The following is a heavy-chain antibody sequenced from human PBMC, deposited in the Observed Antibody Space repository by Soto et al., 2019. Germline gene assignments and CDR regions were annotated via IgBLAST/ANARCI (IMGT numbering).Heavy chain of an antibody. J-gene: IGHJ5*02. V-gene: IGHV3-21*01. CDR2: ISSSSSYI. CDR3: ARDVVVVPAAIHGFGP. Sequence: EVQLVESGGGLVKPGGSLRLSCAASGFTFSSYSMNWVRQAPGKGLEWVSSISSSSSYIYYADSVKGRFTISRDNAKNSLYLQVNSRRAEDTAVYYCARDVVVVPAAIHGFGPWGQGTLVTVSS. CDR1: GFTFSSYS. D-gene: IGHD2-2*01.